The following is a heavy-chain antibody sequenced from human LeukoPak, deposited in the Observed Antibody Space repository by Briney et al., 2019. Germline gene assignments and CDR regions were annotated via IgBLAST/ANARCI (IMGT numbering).Heavy chain of an antibody. Sequence: ASVKVSCKASGGTFSSYAISWVRQAPGQGLEWMGGIIPIFGTANYAQKFQGRVTITADESTSTAYMELSSLRSEDTAVYYCAKDREGQQLAQGAFDIWGQGTMVTVSS. J-gene: IGHJ3*02. CDR3: AKDREGQQLAQGAFDI. V-gene: IGHV1-69*13. D-gene: IGHD6-13*01. CDR1: GGTFSSYA. CDR2: IIPIFGTA.